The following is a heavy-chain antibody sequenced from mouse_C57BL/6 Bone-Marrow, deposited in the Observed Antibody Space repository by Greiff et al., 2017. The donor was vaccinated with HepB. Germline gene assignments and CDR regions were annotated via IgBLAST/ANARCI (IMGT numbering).Heavy chain of an antibody. V-gene: IGHV1-80*01. D-gene: IGHD1-1*01. CDR1: GYAFSSYW. CDR3: AISYYYGSSFYYFDY. J-gene: IGHJ2*01. Sequence: VQLQQSGAELVKPGASVKISCKASGYAFSSYWMNWVKQRPGKGLEWIGQIYPGDGDTNYNGKFKGKATLTADKSSSTAYMQLSSLTSEDSAVYFCAISYYYGSSFYYFDYWGQGTTLTVSS. CDR2: IYPGDGDT.